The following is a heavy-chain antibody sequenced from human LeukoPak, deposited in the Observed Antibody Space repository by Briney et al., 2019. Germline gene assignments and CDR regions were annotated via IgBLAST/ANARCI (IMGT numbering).Heavy chain of an antibody. Sequence: ASVKVSCKASGYTFTSYGISWVRQAPGQGLEWMGWISAYNGNTNYAQKLQDRVTMTTDTSTSTAYMELRSLRSDDTAVYYCARERKGPGPVWFGELLSQPFDYWGQGTLVTVSS. CDR1: GYTFTSYG. CDR2: ISAYNGNT. J-gene: IGHJ4*02. CDR3: ARERKGPGPVWFGELLSQPFDY. V-gene: IGHV1-18*01. D-gene: IGHD3-10*01.